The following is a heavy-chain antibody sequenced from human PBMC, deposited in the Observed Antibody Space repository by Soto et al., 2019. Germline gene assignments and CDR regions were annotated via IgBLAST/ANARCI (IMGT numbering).Heavy chain of an antibody. V-gene: IGHV3-48*01. CDR1: GFTFSTYS. CDR3: ARGDFYDSSGPLSDAFAI. CDR2: ISSSSSTI. J-gene: IGHJ3*02. D-gene: IGHD3-22*01. Sequence: GGSLRLSCAASGFTFSTYSMNWVRQAPGKGPEWVSYISSSSSTIFYTDSVKGRFTVSRDNAKNSLYLQMNSLRAEDTAVYYCARGDFYDSSGPLSDAFAIWGQGTMVPVSS.